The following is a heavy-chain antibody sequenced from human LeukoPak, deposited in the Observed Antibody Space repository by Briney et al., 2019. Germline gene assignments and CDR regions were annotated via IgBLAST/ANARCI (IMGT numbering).Heavy chain of an antibody. V-gene: IGHV4-34*01. CDR1: GGSFSGYY. D-gene: IGHD3-16*01. J-gene: IGHJ4*02. CDR2: INHSGST. Sequence: SETLSLTCAVYGGSFSGYYWSWIRQPPGKGLEWIGEINHSGSTNYNPSLKSRVTISVDTSKNQFSLKLSSVTAADTAVYYCASLGGPRGFDYWGQGTLVTVSS. CDR3: ASLGGPRGFDY.